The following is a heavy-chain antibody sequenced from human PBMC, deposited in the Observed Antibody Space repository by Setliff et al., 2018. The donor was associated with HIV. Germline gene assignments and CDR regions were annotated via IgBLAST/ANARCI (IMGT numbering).Heavy chain of an antibody. J-gene: IGHJ3*01. V-gene: IGHV4-39*07. CDR1: GGSTSTSGYY. D-gene: IGHD4-17*01. CDR2: IYSSGSP. CDR3: ARVQMAYAAFDV. Sequence: PSETLSLTCTVSGGSTSTSGYYWGWIRQPPGKGREWIGSIYSSGSPNYNPSLESRVTMSVDTSKNQFSLKLSSVTAADTAVYYCARVQMAYAAFDVWGQGTMVTVSS.